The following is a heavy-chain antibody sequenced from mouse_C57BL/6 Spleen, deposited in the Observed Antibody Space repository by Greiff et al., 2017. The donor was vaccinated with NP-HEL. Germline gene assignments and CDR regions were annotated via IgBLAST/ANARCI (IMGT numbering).Heavy chain of an antibody. J-gene: IGHJ1*03. CDR3: ARSWFSDV. CDR1: GFTFSDYG. V-gene: IGHV5-17*01. CDR2: ISSGSSTI. Sequence: EVQGVESGGGLVKPGGSLKLSCAASGFTFSDYGMHWVRQAPEKGLEWVAYISSGSSTIYYADTVKGRFTISRDNAKNTLFLQMTSLRSEDTAMYYCARSWFSDVWGTGTTVTVSS.